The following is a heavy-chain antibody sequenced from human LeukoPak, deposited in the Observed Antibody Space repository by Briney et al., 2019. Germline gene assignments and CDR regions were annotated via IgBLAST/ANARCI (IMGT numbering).Heavy chain of an antibody. V-gene: IGHV3-23*01. Sequence: GGSLRLSCAASGFTFSSYAMSWVRQAPGKGLEWVSAISGSGVSTYYAGSVKGRFTISRDNSKNTLYLQMNSLRAEDTAVYFCAKGGQLWSELDYWGQGTLVTVSS. CDR1: GFTFSSYA. CDR3: AKGGQLWSELDY. CDR2: ISGSGVST. D-gene: IGHD5-18*01. J-gene: IGHJ4*02.